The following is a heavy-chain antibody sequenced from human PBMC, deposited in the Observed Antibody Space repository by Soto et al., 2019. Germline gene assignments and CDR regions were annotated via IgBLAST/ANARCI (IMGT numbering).Heavy chain of an antibody. J-gene: IGHJ4*02. Sequence: QVQLVQSGAEVKRPGSSVKVSCKASGDTFNFYSINWVRQAPGLGLAWMGRVNPIVSMSNYAQKFQGRGTMTADKSTSTAYMELSSLRSEDTAIYYGASSYGSGYRAFDYWGQGALVTVSS. CDR3: ASSYGSGYRAFDY. CDR1: GDTFNFYS. V-gene: IGHV1-69*02. D-gene: IGHD3-10*01. CDR2: VNPIVSMS.